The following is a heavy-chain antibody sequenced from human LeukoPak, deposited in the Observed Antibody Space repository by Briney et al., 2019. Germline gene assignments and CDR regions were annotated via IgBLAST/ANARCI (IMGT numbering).Heavy chain of an antibody. CDR1: GFTFTSYA. CDR3: AKVVIGELGAYYFDY. J-gene: IGHJ4*02. Sequence: GGSLRLSCAASGFTFTSYAMSWVRQAPGKGLEWVSAISGSGGSTHYADSVKGRFTISGDNSKNTLYLEMTSLRAEDTAVYYCAKVVIGELGAYYFDYWGQGTLVTVSS. D-gene: IGHD3-10*01. CDR2: ISGSGGST. V-gene: IGHV3-23*01.